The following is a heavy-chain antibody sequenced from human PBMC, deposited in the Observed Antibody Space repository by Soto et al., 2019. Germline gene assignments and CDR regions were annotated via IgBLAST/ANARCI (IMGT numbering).Heavy chain of an antibody. V-gene: IGHV4-4*07. CDR2: IYATGTT. CDR3: VRDGTKTLRDWCDP. Sequence: SETLSLTCTVSGAAISGFYWSWIRKSAGKGLEWIGRIYATGTTDYNPSLKSRVPMSVDTSKKQFSLKLRSVTAADTAVYYCVRDGTKTLRDWCDPWGQGISVTVSS. J-gene: IGHJ5*02. CDR1: GAAISGFY. D-gene: IGHD1-1*01.